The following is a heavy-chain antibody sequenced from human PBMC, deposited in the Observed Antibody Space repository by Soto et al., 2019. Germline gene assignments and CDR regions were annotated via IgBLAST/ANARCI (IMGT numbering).Heavy chain of an antibody. CDR1: GGSISSGGYY. J-gene: IGHJ6*02. CDR3: ARDTHDPYGMDV. Sequence: SETLSLTCTVSGGSISSGGYYWSWIRQHPGKGLEWIGYIYYSGSTYYNPSLKSRVTISVDTSKNQFSLKLSSVTAAGTAVYYCARDTHDPYGMDVWGQGTTVTVSS. CDR2: IYYSGST. V-gene: IGHV4-31*03.